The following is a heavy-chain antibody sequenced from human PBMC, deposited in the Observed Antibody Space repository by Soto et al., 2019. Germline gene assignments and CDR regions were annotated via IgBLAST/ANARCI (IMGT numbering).Heavy chain of an antibody. CDR3: ARDQGYCTNGVCYPNWFDP. D-gene: IGHD2-8*01. CDR1: GYTFTGYY. V-gene: IGHV1-2*04. Sequence: ASVKVSCKASGYTFTGYYMHWVRQAPGQGLEWMGWINPNSGGTNYAQKFQGWVTMTRDTSISTAYMELSRLRSDDTAVYYCARDQGYCTNGVCYPNWFDPWGQGTLVTVSS. CDR2: INPNSGGT. J-gene: IGHJ5*02.